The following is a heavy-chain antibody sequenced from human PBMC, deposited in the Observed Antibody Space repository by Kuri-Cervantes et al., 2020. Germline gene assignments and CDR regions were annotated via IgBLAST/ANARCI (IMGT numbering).Heavy chain of an antibody. J-gene: IGHJ6*02. Sequence: SLKISCAASGFIFDDSAMHWVRQVPGKGLEWVSGISWNSGIIGYADSLKGRFTISRDNAKNSLYLQMNSLRAEDTALYYWAKEGVVRGEMDVWGQGTTVTVSS. D-gene: IGHD3-10*01. CDR1: GFIFDDSA. V-gene: IGHV3-9*01. CDR2: ISWNSGII. CDR3: AKEGVVRGEMDV.